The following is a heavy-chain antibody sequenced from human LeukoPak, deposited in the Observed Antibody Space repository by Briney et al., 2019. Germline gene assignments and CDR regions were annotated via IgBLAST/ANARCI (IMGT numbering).Heavy chain of an antibody. CDR1: GYTFTSYD. J-gene: IGHJ5*02. CDR2: MNPNSGNT. CDR3: ARARPGYSSSWYRYWFDP. V-gene: IGHV1-8*01. D-gene: IGHD6-13*01. Sequence: GASVKVSCKASGYTFTSYDINWVRQATGQGLEWMGWMNPNSGNTGYAQKFQGRVTMTRNTSISTAYMELSSLRSEDTAAYYCARARPGYSSSWYRYWFDPWGQGTLVTVSS.